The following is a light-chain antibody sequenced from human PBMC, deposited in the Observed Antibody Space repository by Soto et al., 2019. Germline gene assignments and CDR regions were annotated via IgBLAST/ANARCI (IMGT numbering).Light chain of an antibody. CDR1: QSLNIW. V-gene: IGKV1-5*03. Sequence: DIEMTQSPSTLSASVGDRVTITCRATQSLNIWLAWYQQKPGKAPKLLISKASSLESGVPSRFSGSGSGTEFSLTNSSLQPDYFATYYCQQYKAFSYTFGQGTKLEMK. CDR2: KAS. J-gene: IGKJ2*01. CDR3: QQYKAFSYT.